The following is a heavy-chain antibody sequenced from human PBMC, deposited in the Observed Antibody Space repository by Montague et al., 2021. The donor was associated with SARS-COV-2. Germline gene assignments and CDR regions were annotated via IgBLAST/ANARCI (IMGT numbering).Heavy chain of an antibody. CDR3: TRPSLGWNTD. J-gene: IGHJ1*01. CDR2: IYFSGST. CDR1: GDSMTDSY. D-gene: IGHD1-1*01. V-gene: IGHV4-59*08. Sequence: SETLSLTCTVSGDSMTDSYWSWIRQPPGKGLEYIGYIYFSGSTNYNPSLKSRLTISVDTSKNQFSLKLSSVTAADTAVYFCTRPSLGWNTDWGQGTLVTVSS.